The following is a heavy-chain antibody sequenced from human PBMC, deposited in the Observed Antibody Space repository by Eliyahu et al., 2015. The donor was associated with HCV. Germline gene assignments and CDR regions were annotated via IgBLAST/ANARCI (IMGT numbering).Heavy chain of an antibody. Sequence: QVQLVESGGGVVQPGRSLRLSCAASGXTFSSYGMHWVRQAPGKGLEWVAVISYDGSNKYYADSVKGRFTISRDNSKNTLYLQMNSLRAEDTAVYYCAKGGSSWPLDYFDYWGQGTLVTVSS. CDR2: ISYDGSNK. CDR3: AKGGSSWPLDYFDY. J-gene: IGHJ4*02. V-gene: IGHV3-30*18. D-gene: IGHD6-13*01. CDR1: GXTFSSYG.